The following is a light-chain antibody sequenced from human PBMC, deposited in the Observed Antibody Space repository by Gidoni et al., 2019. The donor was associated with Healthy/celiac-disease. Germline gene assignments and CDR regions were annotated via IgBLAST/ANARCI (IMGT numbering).Light chain of an antibody. CDR3: QQYNNWPPLT. CDR1: QSVSSN. J-gene: IGKJ4*01. Sequence: EIVMTQSPAILSVSPGERATLSCRASQSVSSNLAWYQQNPGQAPRLLIYGASTRATGIPARFSGSGSGTEFTLTISSLQSEDFAVYYCQQYNNWPPLTFGGGTKVEIK. CDR2: GAS. V-gene: IGKV3-15*01.